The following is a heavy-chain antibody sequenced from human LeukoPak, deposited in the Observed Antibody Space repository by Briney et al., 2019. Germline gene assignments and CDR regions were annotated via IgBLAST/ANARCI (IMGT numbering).Heavy chain of an antibody. CDR1: GYTFTSYA. V-gene: IGHV7-4-1*02. D-gene: IGHD3-10*01. J-gene: IGHJ6*02. CDR2: INTNTGNP. CDR3: ARGVKDGSGPGFYYYYGMDV. Sequence: GASVKVSCKASGYTFTSYAMNWVRQAPGQGLEWMGWINTNTGNPTYAQGFTGRFVFSLDTSVSTAYLQISSLKAEDTAVYYCARGVKDGSGPGFYYYYGMDVWGQGTTVTVSS.